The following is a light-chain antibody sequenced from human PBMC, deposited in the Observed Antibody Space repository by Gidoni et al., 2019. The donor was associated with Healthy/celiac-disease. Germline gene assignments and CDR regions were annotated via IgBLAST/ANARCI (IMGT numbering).Light chain of an antibody. J-gene: IGKJ4*01. V-gene: IGKV3-11*01. Sequence: EIVLPQSPATLSLSPGERATLSCSASQSVSSYLAWYQQKPGQAPRPLIYDASNRATGIPARFRGSGSGTDCTLTISSLEPEDFAVYYCQQRSNLLTFGGGTKVEIK. CDR1: QSVSSY. CDR2: DAS. CDR3: QQRSNLLT.